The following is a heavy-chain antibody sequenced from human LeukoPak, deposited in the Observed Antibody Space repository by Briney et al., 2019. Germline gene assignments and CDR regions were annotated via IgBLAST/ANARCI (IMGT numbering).Heavy chain of an antibody. CDR3: AKDRLPYCSGGSCYSDY. J-gene: IGHJ4*02. V-gene: IGHV3-23*01. CDR1: GFTFSNYA. D-gene: IGHD2-15*01. CDR2: ISGSGGST. Sequence: GGSLRLSCAASGFTFSNYAMSWVRQAPGKGLEWVSAISGSGGSTYYADSVKGRFTISRDNSKNTLYLQMNSLRAEDTAVYYCAKDRLPYCSGGSCYSDYWGQGTLVTVSS.